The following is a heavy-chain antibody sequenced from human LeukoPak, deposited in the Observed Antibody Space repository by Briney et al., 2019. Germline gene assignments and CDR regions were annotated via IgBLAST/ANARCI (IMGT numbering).Heavy chain of an antibody. CDR2: ISSSSSTI. CDR3: ARDRYSGHFDY. J-gene: IGHJ4*02. D-gene: IGHD6-19*01. V-gene: IGHV3-48*01. CDR1: GFTFSSYS. Sequence: AGGSLRLSCSASGFTFSSYSMNWVRQAPGEGLEWVSYISSSSSTIYYADSVKGRFTISRDNAKSSLYLQMNSLRAEDTAVYYCARDRYSGHFDYWGQGTLVTVSS.